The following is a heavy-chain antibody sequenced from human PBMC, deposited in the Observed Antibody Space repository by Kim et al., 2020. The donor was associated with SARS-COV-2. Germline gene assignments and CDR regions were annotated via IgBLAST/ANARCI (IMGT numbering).Heavy chain of an antibody. CDR3: ARGEQLGYFQH. J-gene: IGHJ1*01. D-gene: IGHD6-13*01. V-gene: IGHV4-34*01. CDR2: INHSGST. CDR1: GGSFSGYY. Sequence: SETLSLTCAVYGGSFSGYYWSWIRQPPGKGLEWIGEINHSGSTNYNPSLKSRVTISVDTSKNQFSLKLSSVTAADTAVYYCARGEQLGYFQHWGQGTLVTVSS.